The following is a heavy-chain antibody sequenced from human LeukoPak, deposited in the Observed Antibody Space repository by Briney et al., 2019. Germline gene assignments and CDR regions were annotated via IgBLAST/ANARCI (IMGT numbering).Heavy chain of an antibody. CDR3: AAPYSNYYFDY. J-gene: IGHJ4*02. CDR2: IVVGSGNT. D-gene: IGHD4-11*01. V-gene: IGHV1-58*01. CDR1: GFTFTSSA. Sequence: SVKVSCKASGFTFTSSAVQWVRQARGQRLEWIGWIVVGSGNTNYAQKFRERVTITRDMSTSTAYMELSSLRSEDTAVYYCAAPYSNYYFDYWGQGTLVTVSS.